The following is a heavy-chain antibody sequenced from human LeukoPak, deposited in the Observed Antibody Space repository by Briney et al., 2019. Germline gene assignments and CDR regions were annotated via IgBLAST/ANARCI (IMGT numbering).Heavy chain of an antibody. CDR1: SYSISSGYY. D-gene: IGHD2-15*01. Sequence: SETLSLTCAVSSYSISSGYYWGWIRQPPGKGLEWIGSIYHSGSTYYNPSLKSRVTISVDTSKNQFSLKLSSVTAADTAVYYCARDGGYCSGGSCYQFDYWGQGTLVTVSS. CDR2: IYHSGST. V-gene: IGHV4-38-2*02. J-gene: IGHJ4*02. CDR3: ARDGGYCSGGSCYQFDY.